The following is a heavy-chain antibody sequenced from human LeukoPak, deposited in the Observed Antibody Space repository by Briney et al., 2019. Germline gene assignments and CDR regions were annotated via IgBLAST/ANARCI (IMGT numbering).Heavy chain of an antibody. J-gene: IGHJ4*02. CDR1: GGSISSYY. V-gene: IGHV4-59*01. CDR3: ARVTRGYSYGASFDY. Sequence: SETLSLTCTVSGGSISSYYWSWIRQPPGKGLEWIGYIYYSGSTNYNPSLKSRVTISIDTSKNQFSLRQSSVTAADTAVYYCARVTRGYSYGASFDYWGQGTLVTVSS. CDR2: IYYSGST. D-gene: IGHD5-18*01.